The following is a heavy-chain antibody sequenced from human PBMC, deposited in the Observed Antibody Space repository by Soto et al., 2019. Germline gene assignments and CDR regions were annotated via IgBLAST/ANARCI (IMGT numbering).Heavy chain of an antibody. Sequence: QVQLVESGGGVVQPGRSLRLSCVASGFTFVNYVMHWVGRAPGKGREWVAVVSFAGTNKYYPDSVKGRFTISRDNSRNTLSLEMHSLTAEDTAVYYCAREGSAVGYYGLDVWGQGTPVTVSP. CDR3: AREGSAVGYYGLDV. D-gene: IGHD1-26*01. V-gene: IGHV3-30-3*01. J-gene: IGHJ6*01. CDR2: VSFAGTNK. CDR1: GFTFVNYV.